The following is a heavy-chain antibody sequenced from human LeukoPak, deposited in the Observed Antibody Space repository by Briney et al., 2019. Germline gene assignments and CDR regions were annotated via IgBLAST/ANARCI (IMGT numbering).Heavy chain of an antibody. Sequence: PSETLSLTCTVSGGSISSGGYYWSWIRQHPGKGLEWIGYIYYSGSTYYNPSLKSRVTISVDTSKNQFSLKLSSVTAADTAVYYCVGSSGYYAEFDYWGQGTLVTVSS. CDR2: IYYSGST. CDR1: GGSISSGGYY. V-gene: IGHV4-31*03. D-gene: IGHD3-22*01. CDR3: VGSSGYYAEFDY. J-gene: IGHJ4*02.